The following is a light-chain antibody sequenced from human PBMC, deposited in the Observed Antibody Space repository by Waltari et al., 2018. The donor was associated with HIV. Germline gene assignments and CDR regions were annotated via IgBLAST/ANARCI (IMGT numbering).Light chain of an antibody. V-gene: IGLV1-47*01. CDR2: RNH. CDR3: ATWDDSLSGVL. CDR1: SSNIGSHY. Sequence: SVLTQPPSASGTPGQRVTISCSGSSSNIGSHYVFWYQQLPGTAPNLLMHRNHQRPSGVPDRFSDSTSGTSASLAISGLRSEDEADYYCATWDDSLSGVLFGGGTKLTVL. J-gene: IGLJ2*01.